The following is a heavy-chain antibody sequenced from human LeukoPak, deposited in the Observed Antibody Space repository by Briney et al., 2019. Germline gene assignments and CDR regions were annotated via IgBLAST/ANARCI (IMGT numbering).Heavy chain of an antibody. Sequence: GESLNLSCKGSGYSFTSYWISWVRQMRGKGVEWMGRIDPSDSYTNYSPSFQGHVTISADKSISTAYLQWSSLKASDTAMYYCARLIVGGTWLDFWGQGTTVTVSS. V-gene: IGHV5-10-1*01. CDR2: IDPSDSYT. CDR1: GYSFTSYW. D-gene: IGHD1-26*01. CDR3: ARLIVGGTWLDF. J-gene: IGHJ6*02.